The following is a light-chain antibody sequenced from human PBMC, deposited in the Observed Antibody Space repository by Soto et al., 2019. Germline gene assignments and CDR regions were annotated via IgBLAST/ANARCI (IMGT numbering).Light chain of an antibody. J-gene: IGKJ4*01. V-gene: IGKV3-20*01. CDR1: QSVSSSC. CDR2: GAS. Sequence: ESVLIQSPGTVSLSPGERATLSCRASQSVSSSCLAWYQQKPGQAPRLLIYGASSRATGIPDRFSGSGSGTDFTLTISRLEPEDVAVYYCQQYGSSPLTFGGGTKVEIK. CDR3: QQYGSSPLT.